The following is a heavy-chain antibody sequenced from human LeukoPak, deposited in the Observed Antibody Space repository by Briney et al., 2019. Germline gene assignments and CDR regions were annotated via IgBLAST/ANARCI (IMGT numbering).Heavy chain of an antibody. D-gene: IGHD4/OR15-4a*01. CDR1: GGSISSYY. Sequence: SETLSLTCTVSGGSISSYYWSWIRQPPGKGLEWIGYIYNSGTTNYNPSLKSRVTISADTSKNQFSLNLSSVSDADTAIYYWARQVARDYRVLFDYWGQGTLVTVSS. V-gene: IGHV4-59*01. CDR3: ARQVARDYRVLFDY. J-gene: IGHJ4*02. CDR2: IYNSGTT.